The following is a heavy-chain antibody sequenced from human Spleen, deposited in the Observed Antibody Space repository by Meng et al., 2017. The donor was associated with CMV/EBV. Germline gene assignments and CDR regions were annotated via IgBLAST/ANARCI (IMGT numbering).Heavy chain of an antibody. CDR1: GGSISSSSYY. D-gene: IGHD3-10*01. Sequence: SETLSLTCTVSGGSISSSSYYWGWIRQPPGKGLEWIGSIYYSGSTYYNPSLKSRVTISVDTSKNQFSLKLSSVTAADSAVYYCARDKTQYYYGSGSPYQDYWGQGTLVTVSS. J-gene: IGHJ4*02. V-gene: IGHV4-39*07. CDR3: ARDKTQYYYGSGSPYQDY. CDR2: IYYSGST.